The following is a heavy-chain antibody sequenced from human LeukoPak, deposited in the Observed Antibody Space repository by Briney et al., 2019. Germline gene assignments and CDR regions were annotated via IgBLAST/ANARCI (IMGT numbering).Heavy chain of an antibody. CDR2: IRSKANSYAT. J-gene: IGHJ4*02. D-gene: IGHD3-3*01. CDR3: TTTYYDFWSGYPTD. Sequence: AGGSLRLSCAASGFTFSGSAMHWVRQASGKGLEWVGRIRSKANSYATAYAASVKGRFTISRDDSKNTAYLQMNSLKTEDTAVYYCTTTYYDFWSGYPTDWDQGTLVTVSS. V-gene: IGHV3-73*01. CDR1: GFTFSGSA.